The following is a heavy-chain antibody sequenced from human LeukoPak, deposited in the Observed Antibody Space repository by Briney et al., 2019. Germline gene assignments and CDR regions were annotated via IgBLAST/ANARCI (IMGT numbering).Heavy chain of an antibody. CDR3: AREITMVRGVIIKWFDP. V-gene: IGHV1-18*01. D-gene: IGHD3-10*01. CDR2: ISAYNGNT. Sequence: ASVKVSCKASGYTFTSYGISWVRQAPGQGLEWMGWISAYNGNTNYAQKLQGRVTMTTDTSTSTAYMELRSLRSDDTAVYYCAREITMVRGVIIKWFDPWGQGTLVTVSS. J-gene: IGHJ5*02. CDR1: GYTFTSYG.